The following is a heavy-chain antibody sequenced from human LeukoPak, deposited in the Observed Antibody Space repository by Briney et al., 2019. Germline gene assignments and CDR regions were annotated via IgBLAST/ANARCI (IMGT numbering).Heavy chain of an antibody. D-gene: IGHD5-18*01. CDR3: AKEEYSYGNAFDI. CDR2: ISYDGSNK. J-gene: IGHJ3*02. CDR1: GFTFSGYG. V-gene: IGHV3-30*18. Sequence: GGSLRLSCAASGFTFSGYGMHWVRQAPGKGLEWVAVISYDGSNKYCADSVKGRFTISRDNSKNTLYLQMNSLRAGDTAVYYCAKEEYSYGNAFDIWGQGTMVTVSS.